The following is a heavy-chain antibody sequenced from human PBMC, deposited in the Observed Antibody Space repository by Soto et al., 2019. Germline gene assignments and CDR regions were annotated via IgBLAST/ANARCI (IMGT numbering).Heavy chain of an antibody. V-gene: IGHV3-23*01. D-gene: IGHD3-9*01. Sequence: GGSLRLSCAASGFTFSSYAMSWVRQAPGKGLEWVSAISGSGGSTYYADSVKGRFTISRDNSKNTLYLQMNSLRAEDKAVYYCAKVKDDILTASDAFDIWGQGTMVTVSS. CDR1: GFTFSSYA. J-gene: IGHJ3*02. CDR2: ISGSGGST. CDR3: AKVKDDILTASDAFDI.